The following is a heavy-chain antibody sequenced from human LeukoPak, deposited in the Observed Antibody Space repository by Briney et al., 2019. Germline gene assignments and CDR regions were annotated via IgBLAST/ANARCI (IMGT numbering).Heavy chain of an antibody. D-gene: IGHD3-10*01. CDR2: ISAYNGNT. J-gene: IGHJ6*02. CDR1: GYTFTSYG. CDR3: ARDYYYGSGSYYNDLYYYYYYGMDV. Sequence: ASVKVSFKASGYTFTSYGISWVRQAPGQGLEWLGWISAYNGNTNYSQKLQGRVTMTTDTSTSTAYMELRSLRSDDTAVYYCARDYYYGSGSYYNDLYYYYYYGMDVWGQGTTVTVSS. V-gene: IGHV1-18*01.